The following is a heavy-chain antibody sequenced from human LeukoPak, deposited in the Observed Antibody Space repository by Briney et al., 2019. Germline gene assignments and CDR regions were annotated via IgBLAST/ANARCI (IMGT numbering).Heavy chain of an antibody. CDR3: ARWGSSGPFDY. Sequence: SETLSLTCAVYGGSFSGYYWSWIRQPPGKGLEWIGEINHSGSTNYNPSLKSRVTISVDTSKNQFSLKLSSVTAADTAVYYCARWGSSGPFDYWGQGTLVTVSS. CDR1: GGSFSGYY. CDR2: INHSGST. V-gene: IGHV4-34*01. D-gene: IGHD3-22*01. J-gene: IGHJ4*02.